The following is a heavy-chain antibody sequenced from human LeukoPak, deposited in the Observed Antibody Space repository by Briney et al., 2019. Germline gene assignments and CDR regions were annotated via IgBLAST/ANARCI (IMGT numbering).Heavy chain of an antibody. V-gene: IGHV1-69*01. CDR2: IIPIFGTA. Sequence: SVKVSCKASGGTFSSYAISWVRQAPGQGLEWMGGIIPIFGTANYAQKFQGRVTITADESTSTAYMELSSLRSEDTAVYYCAREYSSSWYGSRVLTNGFDIWGQGTMVTVSS. CDR3: AREYSSSWYGSRVLTNGFDI. CDR1: GGTFSSYA. J-gene: IGHJ3*02. D-gene: IGHD6-13*01.